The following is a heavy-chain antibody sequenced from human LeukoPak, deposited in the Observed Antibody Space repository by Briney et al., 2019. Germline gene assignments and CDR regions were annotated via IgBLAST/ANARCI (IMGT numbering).Heavy chain of an antibody. D-gene: IGHD6-13*01. J-gene: IGHJ5*02. CDR2: INRDGSER. V-gene: IGHV3-7*03. CDR3: ARDRVAAAGTNWFDP. CDR1: GFTFSNYW. Sequence: PGGSLRLSCAASGFTFSNYWMTWVRQAPGKGLEWVANINRDGSERYYVDSVKGRFTISRDNAKNSLYLQMNSLRAEDTAVYYCARDRVAAAGTNWFDPWGQGTLVTVSS.